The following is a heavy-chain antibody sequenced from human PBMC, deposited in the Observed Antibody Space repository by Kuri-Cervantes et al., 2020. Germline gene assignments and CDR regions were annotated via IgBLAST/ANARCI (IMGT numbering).Heavy chain of an antibody. J-gene: IGHJ4*02. CDR2: LYHSGSP. CDR3: ASSSWYHRGRFDY. Sequence: ESLKISCVVSRYSISHGYYWGWIRQPPGKGLEWIGTLYHSGSPSYNPSLNSRVAMSVDTSKNLFSLKLTSVTAADTAVYYCASSSWYHRGRFDYWGQGTLVTVSS. V-gene: IGHV4-38-2*01. CDR1: RYSISHGYY. D-gene: IGHD6-13*01.